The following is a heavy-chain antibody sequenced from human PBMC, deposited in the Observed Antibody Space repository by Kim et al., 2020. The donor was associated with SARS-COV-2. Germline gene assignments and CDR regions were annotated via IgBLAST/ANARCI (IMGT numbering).Heavy chain of an antibody. D-gene: IGHD3-10*01. CDR1: GGTFSSYA. CDR3: AREAFDYGSGSYYFDY. Sequence: SVKVSCKASGGTFSSYAISWVRQAPGQGLAWMGGIIPIFGTANYAQKFQGRVTITADESTSTAYMELSSLRSEDTAVYYCAREAFDYGSGSYYFDYWGQGTLVTVSS. CDR2: IIPIFGTA. J-gene: IGHJ4*02. V-gene: IGHV1-69*13.